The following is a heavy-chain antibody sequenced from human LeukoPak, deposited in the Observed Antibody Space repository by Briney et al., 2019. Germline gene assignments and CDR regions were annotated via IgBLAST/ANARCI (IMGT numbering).Heavy chain of an antibody. V-gene: IGHV3-23*01. CDR1: GFTFSSYA. D-gene: IGHD3-22*01. CDR2: ISGSGGST. J-gene: IGHJ3*02. CDR3: ERTYYYDSSGPPDAFDI. Sequence: GGSLRLSCAASGFTFSSYAMSWVRQAPGKGLEWVSAISGSGGSTYYADSVKGRFTISRDNSKNTLYLQMNSLRAEDTAVYYCERTYYYDSSGPPDAFDIWGQGTMVTVSS.